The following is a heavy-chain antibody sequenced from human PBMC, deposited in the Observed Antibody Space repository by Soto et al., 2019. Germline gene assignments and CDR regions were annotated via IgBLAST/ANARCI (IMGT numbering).Heavy chain of an antibody. V-gene: IGHV3-48*01. Sequence: EVQLVESGGGLVQPGGSLRLSCAASGFTFSSYNMNWVRQAPGKGLEWVSYISSSSSTIYYADSVKGRFTISRDNAKNSRYLQMNSRRGEDTAVYYCARGAYCGGDCYRGEYFQHWGQGTLVTVSS. CDR1: GFTFSSYN. CDR3: ARGAYCGGDCYRGEYFQH. D-gene: IGHD2-21*02. J-gene: IGHJ1*01. CDR2: ISSSSSTI.